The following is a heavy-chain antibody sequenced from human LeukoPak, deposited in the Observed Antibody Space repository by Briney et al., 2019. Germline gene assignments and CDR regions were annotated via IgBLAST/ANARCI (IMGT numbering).Heavy chain of an antibody. D-gene: IGHD2-8*01. CDR2: ITSTGTFI. Sequence: GGSLRLSCAASGFTFSSYSMDWVRQAPGKGLEWVSSITSTGTFIHYADSVKGRFTISRDNAKNSLYLQMNSLRVEDTAVYYCARPKGYCTNGVCYTVFDYWGQGTLVTVSS. J-gene: IGHJ4*02. CDR3: ARPKGYCTNGVCYTVFDY. CDR1: GFTFSSYS. V-gene: IGHV3-21*06.